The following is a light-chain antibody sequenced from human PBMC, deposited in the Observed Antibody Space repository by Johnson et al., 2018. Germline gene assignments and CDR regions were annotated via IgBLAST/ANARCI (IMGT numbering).Light chain of an antibody. CDR2: ENN. J-gene: IGLJ1*01. CDR1: SSNIGNNY. Sequence: QSVLTQPPSVSAAPGQKVTISCSGSSSNIGNNYVSWYQQLPGTAPKLLIYENNKRPSGIPDRFSGSKSGTSATPGITGIQTGDEADYNCGTWDSSLSAGNVFGTGTKVTVL. V-gene: IGLV1-51*02. CDR3: GTWDSSLSAGNV.